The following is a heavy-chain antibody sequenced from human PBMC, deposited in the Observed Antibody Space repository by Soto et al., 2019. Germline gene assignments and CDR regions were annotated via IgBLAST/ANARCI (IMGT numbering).Heavy chain of an antibody. D-gene: IGHD7-27*01. CDR3: AKGNRVAGCANSIIED. Sequence: QLLESGGGLVQPGGSLRLSCEASGFTFSSHSMSWVRQPSGKGLEWVSAISGSGGRVEYADSVRGRFTISRDNSRNTLYLQMNSLIGEDTAVYYSAKGNRVAGCANSIIEDWGQGTLVTVSS. V-gene: IGHV3-23*01. CDR1: GFTFSSHS. J-gene: IGHJ4*02. CDR2: ISGSGGRV.